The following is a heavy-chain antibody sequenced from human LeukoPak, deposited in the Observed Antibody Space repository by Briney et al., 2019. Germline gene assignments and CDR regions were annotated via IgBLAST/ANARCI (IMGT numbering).Heavy chain of an antibody. CDR2: IYYNGGT. J-gene: IGHJ3*02. CDR1: GGSISSYY. Sequence: SETLSLTCTVSGGSISSYYGSWIRQPPGKGLEWIGYIYYNGGTNYNPSPKSRGTISVDTYKHQFSLTLSYVPAADTAVSYCAREHVELATIPRAFDIWGQGTMVTVSS. D-gene: IGHD5-24*01. CDR3: AREHVELATIPRAFDI. V-gene: IGHV4-59*01.